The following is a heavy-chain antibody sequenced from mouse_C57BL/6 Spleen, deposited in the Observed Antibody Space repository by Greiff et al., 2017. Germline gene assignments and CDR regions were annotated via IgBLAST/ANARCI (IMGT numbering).Heavy chain of an antibody. D-gene: IGHD2-3*01. CDR1: GYTFTSYW. V-gene: IGHV1-53*01. CDR2: INPSNGGT. CDR3: AREGDGYYWYFDV. J-gene: IGHJ1*03. Sequence: QVQLQQPGPELVKPGASVKLSCTASGYTFTSYWMHWVKQRPGQGLEWIGNINPSNGGTNYNEKFKSKATLTVDKSSSTAYMQLSSLTSEDSAVYYCAREGDGYYWYFDVWGTGTTVTVSS.